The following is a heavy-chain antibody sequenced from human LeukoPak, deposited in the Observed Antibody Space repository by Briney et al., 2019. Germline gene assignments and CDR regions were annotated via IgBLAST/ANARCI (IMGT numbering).Heavy chain of an antibody. D-gene: IGHD1-26*01. CDR2: ISYDGSNK. Sequence: QPGRSLRLSCAASGFTFSSYGMHWVRQAPGKGLEWVAVISYDGSNKYYADSVKGRFTISRDNSKNTLYLQMNSLRAEDAAVYYCAKDRVGATTGDSYFDYWGQGTLVTVSS. CDR1: GFTFSSYG. V-gene: IGHV3-30*18. J-gene: IGHJ4*02. CDR3: AKDRVGATTGDSYFDY.